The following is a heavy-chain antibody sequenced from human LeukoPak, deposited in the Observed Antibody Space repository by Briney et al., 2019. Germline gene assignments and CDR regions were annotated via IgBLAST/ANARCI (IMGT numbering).Heavy chain of an antibody. J-gene: IGHJ4*02. CDR1: GGPLDGYY. CDR2: IGYDGGT. D-gene: IGHD2-15*01. Sequence: SETLSLTCAVYGGPLDGYYWTLVRQTPGKGREWIGEIGYDGGTNYNPSLRSRVTISIDTSKKQFSLILNFVTAADTGVYYCARVPATVSRPCDSWGQGTLVTVSS. V-gene: IGHV4-34*01. CDR3: ARVPATVSRPCDS.